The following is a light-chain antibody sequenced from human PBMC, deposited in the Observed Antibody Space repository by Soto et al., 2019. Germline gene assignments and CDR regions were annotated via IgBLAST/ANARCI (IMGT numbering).Light chain of an antibody. CDR1: QSISSY. CDR3: LQDYNYPLT. J-gene: IGKJ4*01. V-gene: IGKV1-6*01. Sequence: IQMTPSPSSLSASVGDRVTITCRASQSISSYLNWYQQKPGKAPKLLIYDASSLESGVPSRFSGSGSGTDFTLTICSLQPEDFATYYCLQDYNYPLTYGGGTKVDIK. CDR2: DAS.